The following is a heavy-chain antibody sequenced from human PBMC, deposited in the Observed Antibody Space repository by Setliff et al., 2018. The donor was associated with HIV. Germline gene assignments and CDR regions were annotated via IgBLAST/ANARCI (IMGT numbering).Heavy chain of an antibody. CDR2: IHPNSGVT. CDR1: GYTFTDYY. CDR3: ARGAGGVNYHYYYYMDI. Sequence: GASVKVSCKASGYTFTDYYIHWVRQAPGQGLQWMGWIHPNSGVTNSAQKFQGRVTMTRDTSISTVHMELTSLRSDDSAVYYCARGAGGVNYHYYYYMDIWGSGTTVTVSS. V-gene: IGHV1-2*02. D-gene: IGHD2-8*02. J-gene: IGHJ6*03.